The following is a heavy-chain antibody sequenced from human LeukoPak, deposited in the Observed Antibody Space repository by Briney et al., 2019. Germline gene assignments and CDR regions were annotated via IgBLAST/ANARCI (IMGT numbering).Heavy chain of an antibody. J-gene: IGHJ4*02. V-gene: IGHV3-48*03. D-gene: IGHD3-3*01. Sequence: GGSLRLSCAASGFSFSSYEMNWVRQAPGKGLEWVSYIRSSGITTYYADSVKGQFTISRDNAKDSLYLQMNSLRAEDTASYFCARLFGGMTIFDYWGQGTLVTVSS. CDR1: GFSFSSYE. CDR3: ARLFGGMTIFDY. CDR2: IRSSGITT.